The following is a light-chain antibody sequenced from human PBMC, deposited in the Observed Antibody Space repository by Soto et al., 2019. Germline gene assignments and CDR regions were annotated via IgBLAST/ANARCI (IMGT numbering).Light chain of an antibody. V-gene: IGKV3-15*01. CDR2: GAS. CDR3: QQYNNRYT. CDR1: QSVSSN. J-gene: IGKJ2*01. Sequence: EIVMTQSPATLSVSPGERATLSCRASQSVSSNLAWYQQKPGQAPRLLIYGASTRATGIPARFSGSGSGTEFTLTISSLQSEDFAVYYCQQYNNRYTFVQGTKLEIK.